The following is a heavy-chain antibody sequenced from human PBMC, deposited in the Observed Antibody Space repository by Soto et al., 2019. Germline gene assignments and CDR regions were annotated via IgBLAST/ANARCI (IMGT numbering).Heavy chain of an antibody. CDR3: ARGPRYSSSWYYGAFDS. V-gene: IGHV3-30*03. J-gene: IGHJ3*02. CDR2: ISYDGNNK. CDR1: GFTFSTYG. Sequence: GGSLRLSCAASGFTFSTYGMHWVRQAPGKGLEWVALISYDGNNKYFADSVKGRFTISRDNSKNTLYLQMNSLTTEDTAVYYCARGPRYSSSWYYGAFDSWGQGTMVT. D-gene: IGHD6-13*01.